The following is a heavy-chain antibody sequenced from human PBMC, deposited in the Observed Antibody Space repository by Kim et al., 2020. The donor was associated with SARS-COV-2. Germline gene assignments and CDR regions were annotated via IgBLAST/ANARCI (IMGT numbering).Heavy chain of an antibody. CDR3: ARERALSWRTTLSAHSFDY. Sequence: SVKVSCKASGGTFSSYAISWVRQAPGQGLEWMGRIIPILGIANYAQKFQGRVTITADKSTSTAYMELSSLRSEDTAVYYCARERALSWRTTLSAHSFDYWGQGTLVTISS. J-gene: IGHJ4*02. CDR2: IIPILGIA. D-gene: IGHD3-3*01. CDR1: GGTFSSYA. V-gene: IGHV1-69*04.